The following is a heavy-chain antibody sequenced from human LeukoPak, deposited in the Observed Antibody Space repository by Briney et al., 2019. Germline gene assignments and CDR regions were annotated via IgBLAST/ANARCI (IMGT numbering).Heavy chain of an antibody. Sequence: SETQSLTCAVYGGSFSGYYWSWIRQPPGKGLEWIGEINHSGSTNYNPSLKSRVTISVDTSKNQFSLKLSSVTAADTAVYYCARLVYGDIDYWGQGTLVTVSS. CDR3: ARLVYGDIDY. V-gene: IGHV4-34*01. J-gene: IGHJ4*02. CDR2: INHSGST. CDR1: GGSFSGYY. D-gene: IGHD4-17*01.